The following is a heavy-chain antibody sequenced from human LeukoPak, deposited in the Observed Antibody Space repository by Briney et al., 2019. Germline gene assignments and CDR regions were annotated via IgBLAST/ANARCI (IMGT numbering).Heavy chain of an antibody. CDR1: GFTFSSYG. Sequence: PGRSLRLSCAASGFTFSSYGMHWVRQAPGKGLEWVAVIWYDGSNKYYADSVKGRFTISRDNSKNTLYLQMNSLRAEDTAVYYCARSDSSGYYAGLDYWGQGTLVTVSS. CDR3: ARSDSSGYYAGLDY. J-gene: IGHJ4*02. V-gene: IGHV3-33*01. D-gene: IGHD3-22*01. CDR2: IWYDGSNK.